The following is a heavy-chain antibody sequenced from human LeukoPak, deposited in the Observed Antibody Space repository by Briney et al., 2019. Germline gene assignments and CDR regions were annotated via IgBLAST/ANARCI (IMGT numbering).Heavy chain of an antibody. CDR1: GYTLTTYG. J-gene: IGHJ6*02. CDR2: ISDYNGNT. D-gene: IGHD3-10*01. Sequence: ASVKVSCKACGYTLTTYGITWVRQAPGQWLEWMGWISDYNGNTNYAQKYQGRVTLTTDTSTNTAYMELRSLKSDDTAVYYCASASITMIRGVIYFYYGVDVWGQGTTVTVSS. V-gene: IGHV1-18*01. CDR3: ASASITMIRGVIYFYYGVDV.